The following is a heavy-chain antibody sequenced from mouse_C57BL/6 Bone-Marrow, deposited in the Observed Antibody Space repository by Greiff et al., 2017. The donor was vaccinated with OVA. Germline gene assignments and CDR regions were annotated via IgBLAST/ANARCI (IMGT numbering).Heavy chain of an antibody. CDR3: ARGYWDYFDY. CDR1: GYTFTSYG. V-gene: IGHV1-81*01. J-gene: IGHJ2*01. Sequence: VKLMESGAELARPGASVKLSCKASGYTFTSYGISWVKQRTGQGLEWIGEIYPRSGNTYYNEKFKGKATLTADKSSSTAYMELRSLTSEDSAVYFCARGYWDYFDYWGQGTTLTVSS. CDR2: IYPRSGNT. D-gene: IGHD4-1*01.